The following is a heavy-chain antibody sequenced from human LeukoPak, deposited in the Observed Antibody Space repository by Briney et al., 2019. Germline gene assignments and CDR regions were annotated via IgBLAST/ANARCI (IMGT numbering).Heavy chain of an antibody. D-gene: IGHD5-24*01. CDR3: VRHGGDGYNYIDY. Sequence: SETLSLTCAVSGGSISSSNWWSWVRQPPGKGLEWIGEIYRSGSTNYNPSLKSRVTISVDKSKNQFSLKLSSVTAADTAVYYCVRHGGDGYNYIDYWGQGTLVTVSS. CDR1: GGSISSSNW. V-gene: IGHV4-4*02. CDR2: IYRSGST. J-gene: IGHJ4*02.